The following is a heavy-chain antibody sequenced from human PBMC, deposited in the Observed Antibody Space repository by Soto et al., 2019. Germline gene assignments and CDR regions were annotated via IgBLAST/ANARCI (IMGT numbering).Heavy chain of an antibody. CDR1: GYTFTTYG. D-gene: IGHD6-25*01. Sequence: ASVKVSCKSSGYTFTTYGVSWVRQAPGQGLEWMGWISAYNGDTKYAHSLQDRVTMTTDTSTSTAYMELRGLTSDDTAVYYCARCGSGAAYYYRGLDVWGQGTTVTVSS. J-gene: IGHJ6*02. CDR2: ISAYNGDT. V-gene: IGHV1-18*04. CDR3: ARCGSGAAYYYRGLDV.